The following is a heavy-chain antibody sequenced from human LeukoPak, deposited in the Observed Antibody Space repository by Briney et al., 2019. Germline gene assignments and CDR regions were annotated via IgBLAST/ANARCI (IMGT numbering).Heavy chain of an antibody. V-gene: IGHV4-31*03. CDR1: GVSIRSNY. CDR3: ARAGYDSSGYSTYYFDY. D-gene: IGHD3-22*01. J-gene: IGHJ4*02. CDR2: IYYSGNA. Sequence: PSETLSLTCTVSGVSIRSNYWSWIRQHPGKGLEWIGYIYYSGNAYYNPSLKSRVTISVDTSKNQFSLKLSSVTAADTAVYYCARAGYDSSGYSTYYFDYWGQGTLVTVSS.